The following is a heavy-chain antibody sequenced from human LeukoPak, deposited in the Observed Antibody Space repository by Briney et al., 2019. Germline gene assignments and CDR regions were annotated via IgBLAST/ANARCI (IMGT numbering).Heavy chain of an antibody. CDR1: GYSFTSYW. J-gene: IGHJ4*02. D-gene: IGHD5-18*01. CDR2: IYPGDPDT. V-gene: IGHV5-51*01. CDR3: ARHRGYSYGLRRYYFDY. Sequence: GESLKISCKGSGYSFTSYWIGWVRQMPGKGLEWMGIIYPGDPDTRYSPSFQGQVTISADKSISTAYLQWSSLKASDTAMYYCARHRGYSYGLRRYYFDYWGQGTLVTVSS.